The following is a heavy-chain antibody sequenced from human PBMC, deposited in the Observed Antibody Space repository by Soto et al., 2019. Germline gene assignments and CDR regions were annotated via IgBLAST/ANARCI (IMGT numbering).Heavy chain of an antibody. CDR1: GFTFSSYG. V-gene: IGHV3-33*01. CDR2: IWYDGSNK. D-gene: IGHD3-10*01. CDR3: ARDRITMVRGVINGIMDV. J-gene: IGHJ6*02. Sequence: LRLSCAASGFTFSSYGMHWVRQAPGKGLEWVAVIWYDGSNKYYADSVKGRFTISRDNSKNTLYLQMNSLRAEDTAVYYCARDRITMVRGVINGIMDVWGQGTTVTVSS.